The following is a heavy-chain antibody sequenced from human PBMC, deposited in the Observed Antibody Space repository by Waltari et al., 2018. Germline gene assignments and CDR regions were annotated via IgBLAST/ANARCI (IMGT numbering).Heavy chain of an antibody. D-gene: IGHD2-15*01. CDR3: VRPPHCRGATCTAL. Sequence: QLQESGPGRVKPSESLSLTCTVSGASVRSNSYSWGWIRQSPGKGLEWIGSVLSNGNTYYNPSLKSRVTISVDTSRNQFFLMLTSVTAADTAVYFCVRPPHCRGATCTALWGQGTLVSVSS. V-gene: IGHV4-39*01. J-gene: IGHJ4*02. CDR1: GASVRSNSYS. CDR2: VLSNGNT.